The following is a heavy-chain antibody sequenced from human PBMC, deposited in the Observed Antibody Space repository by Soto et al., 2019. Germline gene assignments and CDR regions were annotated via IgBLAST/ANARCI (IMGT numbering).Heavy chain of an antibody. J-gene: IGHJ4*02. D-gene: IGHD3-10*01. V-gene: IGHV4-59*08. CDR1: GGSISSYY. Sequence: SETLSLTRTVSGGSISSYYWSWIRQPPGKGLEWIGYIYYSGSTNYNPSLKSRVTISVDTSKNQFSLKLSSVTAADTAVYYCARLWFGEPVDYWGQGTLVTVSS. CDR2: IYYSGST. CDR3: ARLWFGEPVDY.